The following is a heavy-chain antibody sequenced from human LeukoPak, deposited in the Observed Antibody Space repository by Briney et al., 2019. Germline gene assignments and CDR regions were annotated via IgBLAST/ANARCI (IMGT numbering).Heavy chain of an antibody. Sequence: GGSLRLSCAASGFSFSRYAMSWVRRAPGKGLEWVSGISGRGDSTYYADSVKGRFTISRDNSKNTLNLQMNSLRVEDTAVYYCAKGPDSSSSFDYWGQGTLVTVSS. D-gene: IGHD6-6*01. V-gene: IGHV3-23*01. CDR3: AKGPDSSSSFDY. CDR1: GFSFSRYA. CDR2: ISGRGDST. J-gene: IGHJ4*02.